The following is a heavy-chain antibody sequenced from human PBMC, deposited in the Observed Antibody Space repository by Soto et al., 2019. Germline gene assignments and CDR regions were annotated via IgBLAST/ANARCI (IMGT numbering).Heavy chain of an antibody. CDR2: ISGSDGAT. D-gene: IGHD1-1*01. CDR1: GFTFSSYA. CDR3: AKYAGLSPGVRYNFDY. J-gene: IGHJ4*02. V-gene: IGHV3-23*01. Sequence: PGGSLRLSCVASGFTFSSYAMSWVRQTSGKGLEWVSTISGSDGATYYAYSVRGRFTISRDNSRNTLYLQMNSLRAEDSAIYYCAKYAGLSPGVRYNFDYWGPGTLVTVSS.